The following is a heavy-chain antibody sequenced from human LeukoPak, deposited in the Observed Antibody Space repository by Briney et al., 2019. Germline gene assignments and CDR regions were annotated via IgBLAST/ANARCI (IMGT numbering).Heavy chain of an antibody. Sequence: ASVKVSCKASGYTFTSYGISWVRQAPGQGLEWMGWISAYNGNTNYAQKLQGRVTMTTDTSTSTAYMELRSLRSDDTAVYYCARDLEITMVRGVIAFDIWGQGTMVTVSS. CDR2: ISAYNGNT. CDR3: ARDLEITMVRGVIAFDI. CDR1: GYTFTSYG. J-gene: IGHJ3*02. D-gene: IGHD3-10*01. V-gene: IGHV1-18*01.